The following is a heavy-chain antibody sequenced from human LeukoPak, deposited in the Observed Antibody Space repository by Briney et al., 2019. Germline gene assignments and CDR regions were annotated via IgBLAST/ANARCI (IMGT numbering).Heavy chain of an antibody. CDR2: INHSGST. D-gene: IGHD5-24*01. V-gene: IGHV4-34*01. CDR1: GGSISSYY. CDR3: ARGVVKEDVETARNFPYYFDY. J-gene: IGHJ4*02. Sequence: PSETLSLTCTVSGGSISSYYWSWIRQPPGKGLEWIGEINHSGSTNYNPSLKSRVTISVDTSKNQFSLKLSSVTAADTAVYYCARGVVKEDVETARNFPYYFDYWGQGTLVTVSS.